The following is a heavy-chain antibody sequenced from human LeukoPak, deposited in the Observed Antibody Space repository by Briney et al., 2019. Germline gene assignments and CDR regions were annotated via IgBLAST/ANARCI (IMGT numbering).Heavy chain of an antibody. CDR1: GFTFNTYA. CDR2: ISGSGRST. D-gene: IGHD4-17*01. Sequence: PGGSLRLSCAASGFTFNTYAMSWVRQAPGKGLEWVSAISGSGRSTFYADSVKGRFTISRDNSKNTLYLQMNSLRAEDTAVYYCAKDTVTTGTDHWGQGTLVTVSS. V-gene: IGHV3-23*01. J-gene: IGHJ4*02. CDR3: AKDTVTTGTDH.